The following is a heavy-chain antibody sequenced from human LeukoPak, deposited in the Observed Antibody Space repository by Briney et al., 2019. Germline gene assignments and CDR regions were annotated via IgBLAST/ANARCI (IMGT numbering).Heavy chain of an antibody. Sequence: HSGGSLRLSCAASGFTFDDYAMHWVRQAPGKGLEWVSGISWNSGSIGYADSVKGRFTISRDNAKNSLYLQMNSLRAEDTALYYCAKSCWSGYRERTYYYYGMDVWGQGTTVTVSS. CDR1: GFTFDDYA. CDR3: AKSCWSGYRERTYYYYGMDV. J-gene: IGHJ6*02. D-gene: IGHD3-3*01. V-gene: IGHV3-9*01. CDR2: ISWNSGSI.